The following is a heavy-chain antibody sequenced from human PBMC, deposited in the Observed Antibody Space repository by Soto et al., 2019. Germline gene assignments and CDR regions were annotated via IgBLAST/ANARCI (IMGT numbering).Heavy chain of an antibody. CDR3: ARASRMVTQGGRSPVEY. CDR1: GFTFSSYG. Sequence: QVQLVESGGGVVQPGRSLRLSCAASGFTFSSYGMHWVRQAPGKGLEWVAVIWYDGSNKYYADSVKGRFTISRDNSKNTLYLQMNGLRAEDTAVYYCARASRMVTQGGRSPVEYWGQGTLVTVSS. V-gene: IGHV3-33*01. D-gene: IGHD4-4*01. J-gene: IGHJ4*02. CDR2: IWYDGSNK.